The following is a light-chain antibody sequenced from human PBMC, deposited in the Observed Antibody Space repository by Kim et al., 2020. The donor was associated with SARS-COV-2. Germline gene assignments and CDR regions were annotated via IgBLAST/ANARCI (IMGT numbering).Light chain of an antibody. V-gene: IGKV2-28*01. CDR3: MQARQAPYT. J-gene: IGKJ2*01. CDR1: QGLVHTMENAN. Sequence: PAAMSVRTSQGLVHTMENANLDWYLQRPGQPRQLLIYLGSNRASGVPDRFSGSGSGTDFTLKISRVEAEDVGVYYCMQARQAPYTFGQGTKLEI. CDR2: LGS.